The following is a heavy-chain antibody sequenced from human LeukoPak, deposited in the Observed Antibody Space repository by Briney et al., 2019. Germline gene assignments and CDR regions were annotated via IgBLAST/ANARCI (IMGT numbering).Heavy chain of an antibody. J-gene: IGHJ6*02. D-gene: IGHD2-15*01. CDR2: TYYRSKWYN. CDR3: AREVVADHHLYYYYGMDV. Sequence: SQTLSLTCAISGDSVSSNSAAWNWIRQSPSRGLEWLGRTYYRSKWYNDYAVSVKSRITINPDTSKNQFSLQLNSVTPEDTAVYYCAREVVADHHLYYYYGMDVWGQGTTVTVSS. V-gene: IGHV6-1*01. CDR1: GDSVSSNSAA.